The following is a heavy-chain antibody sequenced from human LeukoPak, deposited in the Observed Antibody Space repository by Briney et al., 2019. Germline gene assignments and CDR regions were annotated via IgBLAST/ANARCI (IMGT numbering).Heavy chain of an antibody. CDR3: VKEQSSGNYRTADF. J-gene: IGHJ4*02. CDR1: GFTLSSCG. D-gene: IGHD3-10*01. Sequence: GTSLRLSCAASGFTLSSCGMHWVRQAPGKGLEWVAVITYDGITTYFDDSVKGRFTISRDTSKSMLYLQMNSLRPEDTAVYYCVKEQSSGNYRTADFWGQGTLVTVTS. CDR2: ITYDGITT. V-gene: IGHV3-30*18.